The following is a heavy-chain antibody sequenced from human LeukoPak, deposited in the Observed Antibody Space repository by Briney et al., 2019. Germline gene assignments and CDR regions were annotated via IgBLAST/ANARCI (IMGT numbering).Heavy chain of an antibody. J-gene: IGHJ6*02. CDR3: ARDFGVWFGELGYYYYGMDV. CDR1: GGSISSYY. CDR2: IYYSGST. Sequence: SETLSLTCTVSGGSISSYYWSWIRQPPGKGLEWIGYIYYSGSTNYNPSLKSRVTISVDTSKNQFSLKLSSVTAADTAVYYCARDFGVWFGELGYYYYGMDVWGQGTTVTVSS. D-gene: IGHD3-10*01. V-gene: IGHV4-59*01.